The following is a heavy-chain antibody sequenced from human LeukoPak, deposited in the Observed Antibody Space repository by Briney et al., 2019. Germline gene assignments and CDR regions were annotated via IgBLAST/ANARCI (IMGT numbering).Heavy chain of an antibody. D-gene: IGHD3-10*01. Sequence: SETLSLTCTVSGGSISSSSYYWGWIRQPPGKGLEWIGTIYYSGSTYYNPSLKSRVTTSVDTSKNQFSLKLNSVTAADTAVYYCARAGLWFGELFIGYWGQGTLVTVSS. V-gene: IGHV4-39*07. CDR2: IYYSGST. CDR3: ARAGLWFGELFIGY. J-gene: IGHJ4*02. CDR1: GGSISSSSYY.